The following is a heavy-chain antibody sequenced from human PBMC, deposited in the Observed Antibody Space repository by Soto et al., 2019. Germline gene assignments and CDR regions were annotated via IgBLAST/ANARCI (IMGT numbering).Heavy chain of an antibody. J-gene: IGHJ6*02. CDR3: ARDRSRVHYGMDV. V-gene: IGHV4-59*01. D-gene: IGHD3-16*02. Sequence: SETLSLTCAVSGGSIGSYYWSWVRRPPGKGLEWIGYIDYRGTTKYNPSLRSRVTMSVDTSKSRFSLRLTSVSAADTAVYYCARDRSRVHYGMDVWGLGTTVTVSS. CDR2: IDYRGTT. CDR1: GGSIGSYY.